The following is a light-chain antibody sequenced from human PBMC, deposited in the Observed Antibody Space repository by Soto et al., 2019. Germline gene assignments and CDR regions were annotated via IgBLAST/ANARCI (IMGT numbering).Light chain of an antibody. CDR3: QSYDSSLSALYV. J-gene: IGLJ1*01. Sequence: QSVLTQPPSGSGAPGQRVTISCTGSSSNIGAGYDVHWYQQLPGTAPKLLIYGNSNRPSGVPDRFSGSKSGTSASLAITGLQAEDEADYYCQSYDSSLSALYVFGTGIKLTVL. CDR1: SSNIGAGYD. V-gene: IGLV1-40*01. CDR2: GNS.